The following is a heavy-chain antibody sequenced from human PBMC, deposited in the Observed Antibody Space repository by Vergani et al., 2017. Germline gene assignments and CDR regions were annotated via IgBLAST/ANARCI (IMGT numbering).Heavy chain of an antibody. CDR3: ARREVVPAAAFDY. Sequence: EVQLVESGGGLVQPGRSLRLSCAASGFTFDDYAMHWVRQAPGKGLEWVSGISWNSGSIGYADSVKGRFTISRDNAKNSLYLQMNSLRAEDTALYYCARREVVPAAAFDYWGQGTLVTVSS. J-gene: IGHJ4*02. CDR2: ISWNSGSI. D-gene: IGHD2-2*01. CDR1: GFTFDDYA. V-gene: IGHV3-9*01.